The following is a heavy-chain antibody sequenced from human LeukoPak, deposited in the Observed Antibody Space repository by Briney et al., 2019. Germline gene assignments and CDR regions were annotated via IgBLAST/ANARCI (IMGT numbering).Heavy chain of an antibody. J-gene: IGHJ6*02. D-gene: IGHD6-13*01. CDR1: GGSISSSSYY. Sequence: PSETLSLTCTVSGGSISSSSYYWAWIRQPPGKGLEWIASIYYSGSTYYNPSLKIGATISVDPSKNQFSLKLSSVTAADAAVYYCARHRYSSSSSSHYYGMDVWGQGTPVTVSS. CDR2: IYYSGST. V-gene: IGHV4-39*01. CDR3: ARHRYSSSSSSHYYGMDV.